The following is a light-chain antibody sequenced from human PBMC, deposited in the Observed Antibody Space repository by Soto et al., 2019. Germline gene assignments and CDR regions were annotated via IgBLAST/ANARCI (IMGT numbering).Light chain of an antibody. J-gene: IGKJ4*01. CDR3: QQYNNWPPL. V-gene: IGKV3-11*01. CDR1: QSVGSY. Sequence: EIVLTQSPATLSLSPGERATLSCRASQSVGSYLAWFQQTPGQAPRLLIYDTSNRATGIPARFSGSGSGTEFTLTISSLQSEDFAVYYCQQYNNWPPLFGGGTKVDIK. CDR2: DTS.